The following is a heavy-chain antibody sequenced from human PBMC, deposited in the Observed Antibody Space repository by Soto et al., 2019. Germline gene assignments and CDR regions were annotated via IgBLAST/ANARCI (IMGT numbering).Heavy chain of an antibody. CDR1: GYSFTNYW. D-gene: IGHD2-15*01. J-gene: IGHJ4*02. CDR3: ARSRTYGGNSFDY. Sequence: PGESLKISCSTSGYSFTNYWIGWVRRMPGKGLEWMGIIHPGDSNTRYSPSFQGQVTISADKSISTAYLQWSSLKASDTAIYYCARSRTYGGNSFDYWGQGTLVTVSS. CDR2: IHPGDSNT. V-gene: IGHV5-51*01.